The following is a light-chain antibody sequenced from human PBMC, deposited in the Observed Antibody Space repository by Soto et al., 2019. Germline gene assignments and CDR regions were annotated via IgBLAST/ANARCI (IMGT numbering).Light chain of an antibody. CDR2: AAS. CDR3: LQDYSYPFT. V-gene: IGKV1-6*01. Sequence: AIQMTQSPSSLSASVGDRVTITCRASQGIRDDLGWYQQRPGKAPKLLIYAASSLQSGVPSTFSGSKSGTDFTLTISSLQPEDFATYYCLQDYSYPFTFGPGTKVDIK. J-gene: IGKJ3*01. CDR1: QGIRDD.